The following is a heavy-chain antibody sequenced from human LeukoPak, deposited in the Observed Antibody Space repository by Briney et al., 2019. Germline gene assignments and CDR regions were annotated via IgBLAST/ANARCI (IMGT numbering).Heavy chain of an antibody. CDR3: ARRMLEARPSSATNWFDA. CDR1: GVSLSTYS. V-gene: IGHV4-4*07. Sequence: TSETLSLPCTVAGVSLSTYSWNWIRQPPGKGLEWIGRIYASGRTMYNPSLQSRITISVDTSNNHFSLQLTSVTAADTAVYYCARRMLEARPSSATNWFDACGLGTLVTVSS. D-gene: IGHD3-16*01. J-gene: IGHJ5*02. CDR2: IYASGRT.